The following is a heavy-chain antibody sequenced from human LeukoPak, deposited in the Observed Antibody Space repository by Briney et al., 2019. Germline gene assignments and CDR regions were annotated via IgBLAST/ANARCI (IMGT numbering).Heavy chain of an antibody. V-gene: IGHV3-23*01. CDR2: ISDSGDNT. CDR1: GFTFSSYA. D-gene: IGHD3-3*01. J-gene: IGHJ4*02. Sequence: GGSLRLSCAASGFTFSSYALSWVRQAPGKGLKWVSSISDSGDNTYYADSVKGRFTISRDNSKNTLYLQMTTLRVEDTAVYYCAKDLQQYYDFWSGYYQGFDYWGQGTLVTVSS. CDR3: AKDLQQYYDFWSGYYQGFDY.